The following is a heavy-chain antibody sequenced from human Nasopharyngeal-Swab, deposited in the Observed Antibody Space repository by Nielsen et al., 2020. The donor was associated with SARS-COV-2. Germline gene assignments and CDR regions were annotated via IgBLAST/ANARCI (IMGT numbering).Heavy chain of an antibody. CDR1: GFTFSNYS. J-gene: IGHJ6*02. CDR3: ARDGFGESPYYYYYGMDV. CDR2: ISSSTSYI. V-gene: IGHV3-21*01. Sequence: PGGSLRLPCAASGFTFSNYSMNGVRQAPGKGLEWVSSISSSTSYIYYADSVKGRFTISRDNAKNSLYLQMNSLRAEDTAVYYCARDGFGESPYYYYYGMDVWGQGTTVTVSS. D-gene: IGHD3-10*01.